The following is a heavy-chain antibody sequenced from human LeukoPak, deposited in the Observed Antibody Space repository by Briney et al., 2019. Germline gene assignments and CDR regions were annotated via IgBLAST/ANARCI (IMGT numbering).Heavy chain of an antibody. D-gene: IGHD2-21*02. CDR2: ISGSSGII. J-gene: IGHJ3*01. CDR3: ARGGAYCRGDCPLDAFDP. CDR1: GFTFNTYT. Sequence: GGSLRLSCAASGFTFNTYTMNWVRQAPGKGLEWVSYISGSSGIIDYADSVRGRFTISRDNAKNSLYLQMNSLGAEDTAFYYCARGGAYCRGDCPLDAFDPWGQGTMVTVSS. V-gene: IGHV3-48*01.